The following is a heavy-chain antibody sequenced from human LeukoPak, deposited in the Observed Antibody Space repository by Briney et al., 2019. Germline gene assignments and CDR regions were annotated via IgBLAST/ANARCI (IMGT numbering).Heavy chain of an antibody. D-gene: IGHD6-19*01. V-gene: IGHV4-39*07. CDR2: INHSGST. CDR1: GGSIRNSSHY. Sequence: SETLSLTCTVSGGSIRNSSHYWGWIRQPPGKGLEWIGEINHSGSTNYNPSLKSRVTISVDTSKNQFSLKLRSVTAADTAVYYCARGEWLDNYWGQGTLVTVSS. CDR3: ARGEWLDNY. J-gene: IGHJ4*02.